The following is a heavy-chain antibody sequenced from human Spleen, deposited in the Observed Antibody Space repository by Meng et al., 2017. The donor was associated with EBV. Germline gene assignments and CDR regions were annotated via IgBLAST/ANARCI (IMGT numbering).Heavy chain of an antibody. CDR3: AKDCFGDKDS. CDR2: INPDGSVI. Sequence: VQVMECGGVLVPAGVSLRLSCAASGFTLSSYWVHWVRQAPGKGLVWVSRINPDGSVINYADSVKGRFTISRDNAKNTVYLQMNNLRADDTAVYYCAKDCFGDKDSWGQGTLVTVSS. CDR1: GFTLSSYW. V-gene: IGHV3-74*01. D-gene: IGHD2-21*01. J-gene: IGHJ4*02.